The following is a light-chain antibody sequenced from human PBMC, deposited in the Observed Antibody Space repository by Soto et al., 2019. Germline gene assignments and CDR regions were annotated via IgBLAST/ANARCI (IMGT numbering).Light chain of an antibody. J-gene: IGKJ1*01. V-gene: IGKV3-11*01. CDR3: QQFIPWPPWT. CDR2: GAY. Sequence: EVVLTQSPATLSLSPGERATLSCRASQNVRTFLDWYQQISGQAPRLLIYGAYNRATGLPARVRGSGSWTEFPLNISSQETEDLAVYYFQQFIPWPPWTFGQGTRVEIQ. CDR1: QNVRTF.